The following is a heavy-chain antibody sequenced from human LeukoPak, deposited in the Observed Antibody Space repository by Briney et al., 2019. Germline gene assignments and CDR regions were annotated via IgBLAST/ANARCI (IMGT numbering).Heavy chain of an antibody. CDR3: AKDTYIVVVPAARMDV. CDR2: ISSGGIST. Sequence: GGSLRLSCAASGFTFSSYTMNWVRQAPGKGLEWVSAISSGGISTFYAECVKGRFTISRDNSKNTLYLQMNSLRAEDTAVYYCAKDTYIVVVPAARMDVWGKGTTVTVSS. J-gene: IGHJ6*04. V-gene: IGHV3-23*01. CDR1: GFTFSSYT. D-gene: IGHD2-2*01.